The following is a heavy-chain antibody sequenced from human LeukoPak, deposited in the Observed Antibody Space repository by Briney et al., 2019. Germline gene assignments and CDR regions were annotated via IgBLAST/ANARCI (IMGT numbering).Heavy chain of an antibody. CDR2: IYTSGST. J-gene: IGHJ6*02. V-gene: IGHV4-4*07. Sequence: PSETLSLTCTVSGGSISSYYWSWIRQPAGKGLEWIGRIYTSGSTNYNPSLKSRVTMSVDTSKNQFSLKLSSVTAADTAVYYCARDSPYSSSSYYGMDVWGQGTTVTVSS. CDR3: ARDSPYSSSSYYGMDV. D-gene: IGHD6-13*01. CDR1: GGSISSYY.